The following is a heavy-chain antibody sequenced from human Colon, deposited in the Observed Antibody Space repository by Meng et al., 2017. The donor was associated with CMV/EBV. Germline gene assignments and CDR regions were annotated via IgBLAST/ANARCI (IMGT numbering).Heavy chain of an antibody. CDR2: LIGSSNT. D-gene: IGHD4-17*01. Sequence: ASGFTFSTYTMSWVRQAPGKGLECVSGLIGSSNTYYADSVKGRFTISRDNSKSTLYLQMNNLRTEDTAVYYCAKDLKPDGAWDFDAWGQGTLVTVSS. CDR3: AKDLKPDGAWDFDA. V-gene: IGHV3-23*01. J-gene: IGHJ4*02. CDR1: GFTFSTYT.